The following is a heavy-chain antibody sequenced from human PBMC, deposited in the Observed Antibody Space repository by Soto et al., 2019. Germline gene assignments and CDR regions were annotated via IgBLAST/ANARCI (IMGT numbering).Heavy chain of an antibody. Sequence: GGSLRLSCAASGFTFSSNYMSWVRQAPGKGLEWVSVIYSGGSTFYADSVKGRFTISRDNSKNMVYLQMNRMRAEDTAVYYCAREWPHLDCWGQGTLVTVSS. V-gene: IGHV3-53*01. CDR2: IYSGGST. CDR3: AREWPHLDC. J-gene: IGHJ4*02. CDR1: GFTFSSNY.